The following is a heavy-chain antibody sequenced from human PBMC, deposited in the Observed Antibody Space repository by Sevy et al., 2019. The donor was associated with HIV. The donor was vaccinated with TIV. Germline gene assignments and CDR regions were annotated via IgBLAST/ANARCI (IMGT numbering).Heavy chain of an antibody. CDR1: GFTFSSYA. V-gene: IGHV3-23*01. J-gene: IGHJ4*02. D-gene: IGHD3-10*01. CDR2: ISGSGGST. CDR3: AKAIITMVRGTDY. Sequence: GGSLRLSCAASGFTFSSYAMSWVRQAPGKGLEWISAISGSGGSTYYADSVKGRFTISRDNSKNTLYLQMNSLRAEDTSVYYCAKAIITMVRGTDYWGQGTLVTVSS.